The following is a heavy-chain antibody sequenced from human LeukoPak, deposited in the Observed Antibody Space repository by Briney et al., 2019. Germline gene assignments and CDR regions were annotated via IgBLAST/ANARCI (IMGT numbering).Heavy chain of an antibody. Sequence: GGSLRLSCAASGFMFSDYWMNWVRQVPGKGLEWVANIMPDGSAKYYVDSVKGRFTISRDNAKNSLFLQMNSLRTEDTGVYYCARQSFEFWAQGTLVTVSS. J-gene: IGHJ4*02. CDR2: IMPDGSAK. CDR3: ARQSFEF. V-gene: IGHV3-7*04. CDR1: GFMFSDYW.